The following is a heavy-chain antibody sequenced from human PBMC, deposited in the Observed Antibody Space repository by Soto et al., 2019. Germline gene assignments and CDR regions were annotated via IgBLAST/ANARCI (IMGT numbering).Heavy chain of an antibody. D-gene: IGHD6-13*01. CDR3: ARPLEQHQLGFGMDV. CDR2: IWYDGSKI. Sequence: GGSLRLSCAASGFTFSSYGMHWVRQAPGKGLEWVAVIWYDGSKIYYADSVKGRFTISRDNSKSTLYLQMNSLRAEDTAVYYCARPLEQHQLGFGMDVWGQGSPVTVSS. V-gene: IGHV3-33*01. J-gene: IGHJ6*01. CDR1: GFTFSSYG.